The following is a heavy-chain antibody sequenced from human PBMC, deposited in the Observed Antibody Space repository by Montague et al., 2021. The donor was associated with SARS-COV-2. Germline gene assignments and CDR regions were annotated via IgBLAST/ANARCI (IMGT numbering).Heavy chain of an antibody. CDR2: IYWDDDK. J-gene: IGHJ2*01. D-gene: IGHD3-9*01. CDR1: GFSLSTSGVG. CDR3: AHKTGLRYFDWLFQTNPTGGYFDL. Sequence: PALVKPTQTLTLACTFSGFSLSTSGVGVGWIRQPPGKALEWLALIYWDDDKRYSPSLKSRLTITKDTSKNQVVLTMTNMDPADTATYYCAHKTGLRYFDWLFQTNPTGGYFDLWGRGTLVTVSS. V-gene: IGHV2-5*02.